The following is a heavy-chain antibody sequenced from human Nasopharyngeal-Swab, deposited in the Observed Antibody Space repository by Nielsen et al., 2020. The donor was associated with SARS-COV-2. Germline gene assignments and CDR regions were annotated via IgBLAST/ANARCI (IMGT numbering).Heavy chain of an antibody. CDR3: ARGDSGYDLRRDYFDY. Sequence: GESLKISCAASGFTFSSYAMHWVRQAPGKGLEWVAVISYDGSNKYYADSVKGRFTISRDNSKNTLYLQMNSLRAEDTAVYYCARGDSGYDLRRDYFDYWCQGTLVTVSS. J-gene: IGHJ4*02. V-gene: IGHV3-30-3*01. D-gene: IGHD5-12*01. CDR1: GFTFSSYA. CDR2: ISYDGSNK.